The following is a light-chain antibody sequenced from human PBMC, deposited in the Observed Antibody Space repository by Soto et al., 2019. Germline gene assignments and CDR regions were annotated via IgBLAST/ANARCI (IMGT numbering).Light chain of an antibody. CDR1: TMDIVAYNY. J-gene: IGLJ3*02. CDR2: EVS. Sequence: QSVLTQPPSPPGSLGQQVTISGPGTTMDIVAYNYVSWYQQHPGKAPKLRIHEVSKRPSGVPDRFSGSKSGNTASLTVSGLQAEDEADYYCSSYAGSNDRWVFGGGTKLTVL. CDR3: SSYAGSNDRWV. V-gene: IGLV2-8*01.